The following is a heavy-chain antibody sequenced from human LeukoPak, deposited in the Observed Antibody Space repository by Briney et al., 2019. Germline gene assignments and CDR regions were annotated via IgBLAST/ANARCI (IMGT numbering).Heavy chain of an antibody. J-gene: IGHJ4*02. D-gene: IGHD3-9*01. V-gene: IGHV1-46*01. CDR2: INPSGVST. CDR1: GSTFTSYY. CDR3: ARITTGSSYYFDY. Sequence: GASVKVSCKASGSTFTSYYMHWVRQAPGQGLEWMGIINPSGVSTSYAQKFQGRVTMTRDTSISTTYMELSRLRSDDTAVYYCARITTGSSYYFDYWGQGTLVTVSS.